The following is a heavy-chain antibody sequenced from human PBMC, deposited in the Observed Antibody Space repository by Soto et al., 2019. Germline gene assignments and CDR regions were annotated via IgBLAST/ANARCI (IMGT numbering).Heavy chain of an antibody. Sequence: QVQLVESGGGVVQPGRSLRLSCAASGFTFSSYGMHWVRQAPGKGLEWVAVISYDGSNKYYADSVKGRFTISRDNSKNTLYLQMNSLRAEDTAVDYCAKDEPDYDDNSWGQGTLVTVSS. D-gene: IGHD3-22*01. J-gene: IGHJ5*02. CDR2: ISYDGSNK. CDR3: AKDEPDYDDNS. CDR1: GFTFSSYG. V-gene: IGHV3-30*18.